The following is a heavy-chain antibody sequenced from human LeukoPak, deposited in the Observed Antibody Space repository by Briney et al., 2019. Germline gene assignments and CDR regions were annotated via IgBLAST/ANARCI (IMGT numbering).Heavy chain of an antibody. CDR3: ARGGLGYSYDSRGYQSRAYYFDQ. J-gene: IGHJ4*02. CDR2: INWNGGST. V-gene: IGHV3-20*04. D-gene: IGHD3-22*01. Sequence: GGSLRLSCAASGFSLDDYGMSWVRQAPGKGLEWVSGINWNGGSTGYADSVKGRFTISRDNAKNSLYLQMNSLRAEDTALYYCARGGLGYSYDSRGYQSRAYYFDQWGQGTLVTVSS. CDR1: GFSLDDYG.